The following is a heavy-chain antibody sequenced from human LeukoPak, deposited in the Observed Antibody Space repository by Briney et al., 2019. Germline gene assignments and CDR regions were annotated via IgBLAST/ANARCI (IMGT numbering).Heavy chain of an antibody. J-gene: IGHJ4*02. CDR1: GFTFSSYA. CDR2: ISYDGSNK. D-gene: IGHD6-13*01. Sequence: GGSLRLPCAASGFTFSSYAMHWVRQAPGKGLEWVAVISYDGSNKYYADSVKGRITISRDNSKNTVYLQMNSLRAEDTAVYYCAKDFPEYSSSWYLEWGQGTLVTVSS. V-gene: IGHV3-30-3*01. CDR3: AKDFPEYSSSWYLE.